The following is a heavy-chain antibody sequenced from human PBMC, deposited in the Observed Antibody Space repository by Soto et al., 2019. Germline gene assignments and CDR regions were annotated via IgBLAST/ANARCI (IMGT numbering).Heavy chain of an antibody. CDR3: ARYPHGCGDPGYYYYYGMDV. Sequence: QVQLVQSGAEVKKPGASVKVSCKSSGYTFTRYDINWVRQATGQGLEWMGWMNPNSGNTGYAQKFQGRVTMTRNTSISTAYMELSSLSSEDSAVYYCARYPHGCGDPGYYYYYGMDVWGQGTTVTVSS. CDR1: GYTFTRYD. CDR2: MNPNSGNT. D-gene: IGHD4-17*01. V-gene: IGHV1-8*01. J-gene: IGHJ6*02.